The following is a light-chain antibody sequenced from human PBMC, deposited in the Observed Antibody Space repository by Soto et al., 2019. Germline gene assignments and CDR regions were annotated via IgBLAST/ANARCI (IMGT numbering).Light chain of an antibody. J-gene: IGLJ2*01. V-gene: IGLV2-14*01. Sequence: QSVLTQPASVSGSPGQSITISCTGTSSDVGGYNYVSWYQQHPGKAPKLMIYDVSNRPSGVSDRFSGSKSVNTASLTISGLQAGDEADYYCSSYTSSNTVVFGGGTKVTVL. CDR3: SSYTSSNTVV. CDR2: DVS. CDR1: SSDVGGYNY.